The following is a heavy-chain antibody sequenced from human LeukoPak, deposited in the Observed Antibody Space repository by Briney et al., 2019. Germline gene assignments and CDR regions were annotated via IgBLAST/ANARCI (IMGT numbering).Heavy chain of an antibody. CDR3: ARDAVDCSSTSCFRYMDV. D-gene: IGHD2-2*01. CDR1: GYTFTSYD. CDR2: INPNSGGT. Sequence: ASVKVSCKASGYTFTSYDINWVRQATGQGLEWMGWINPNSGGTNYAQKFQGRVTMTRDTSISTAYMELSRLRSDDTAVYYCARDAVDCSSTSCFRYMDVWGKGTTVTISS. V-gene: IGHV1-2*02. J-gene: IGHJ6*03.